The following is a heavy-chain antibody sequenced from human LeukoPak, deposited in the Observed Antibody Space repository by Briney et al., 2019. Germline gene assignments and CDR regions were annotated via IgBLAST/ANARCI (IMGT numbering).Heavy chain of an antibody. CDR2: ISGSGGST. Sequence: GGSLRLSCAASGFTFSSYAMSWVRQAPGKGLEWVSAISGSGGSTYYADSVKGRFTISRDNSKNTLYLQMNSLRAEDTAVYYCAKGLYDSSGYHDAFDIWGQGTMVTVSS. CDR1: GFTFSSYA. D-gene: IGHD3-22*01. J-gene: IGHJ3*02. V-gene: IGHV3-23*01. CDR3: AKGLYDSSGYHDAFDI.